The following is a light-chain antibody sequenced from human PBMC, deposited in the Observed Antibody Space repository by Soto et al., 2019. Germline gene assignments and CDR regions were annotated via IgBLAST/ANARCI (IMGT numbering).Light chain of an antibody. Sequence: QSVLTQPASVSGSPGQSITISCTGTSSDVSGNNYVSWYQQHPGKAPKLMIYDVSNRPSGVSNRFSGSKSGNTASLTISGLQAEDEADYYCRSYTSSSTYVFGTGTKVTVL. J-gene: IGLJ1*01. CDR3: RSYTSSSTYV. CDR1: SSDVSGNNY. CDR2: DVS. V-gene: IGLV2-14*01.